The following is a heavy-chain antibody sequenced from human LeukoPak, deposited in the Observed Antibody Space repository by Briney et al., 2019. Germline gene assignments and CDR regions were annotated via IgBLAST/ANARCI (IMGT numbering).Heavy chain of an antibody. CDR2: IKQEGSEK. CDR1: GFTFSSYW. D-gene: IGHD3-3*01. J-gene: IGHJ4*02. Sequence: GGSLRLSCAASGFTFSSYWMSWDRQAPGKGLEWVANIKQEGSEKYYVDSVKGRFTISRDNAKNSLNLQMNSLRAEDTAVYYCARDRHDFWGEGFDYWGQGTLVTVSS. V-gene: IGHV3-7*01. CDR3: ARDRHDFWGEGFDY.